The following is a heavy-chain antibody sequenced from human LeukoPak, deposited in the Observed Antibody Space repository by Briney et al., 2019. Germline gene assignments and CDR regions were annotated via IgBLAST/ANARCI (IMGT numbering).Heavy chain of an antibody. Sequence: PSETLSLTCAVYGGSFSGYYWSWIRQPPGKGLEWIGEINHSGSTNYNPSLKSRVTISVDTSKNQFSQKLSSVTAADTAVYYCAREGGIAARLPSYWGQGTLVTVSS. CDR3: AREGGIAARLPSY. CDR1: GGSFSGYY. CDR2: INHSGST. D-gene: IGHD6-6*01. J-gene: IGHJ4*02. V-gene: IGHV4-34*01.